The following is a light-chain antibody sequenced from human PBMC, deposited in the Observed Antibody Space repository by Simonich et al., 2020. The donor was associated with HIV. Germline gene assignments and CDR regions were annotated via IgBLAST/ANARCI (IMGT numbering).Light chain of an antibody. J-gene: IGKJ5*01. Sequence: DIVMTQSPDSLAVSLGERATINCKSSQSVLYSSNNKNYLTCYQQKPGQHPKLLIYWASNREFGVPDRFSGSGSETDFTLTISSLQAEDVAVYYCQQYYSPPVTFGQGTPLEIK. CDR2: WAS. V-gene: IGKV4-1*01. CDR1: QSVLYSSNNKNY. CDR3: QQYYSPPVT.